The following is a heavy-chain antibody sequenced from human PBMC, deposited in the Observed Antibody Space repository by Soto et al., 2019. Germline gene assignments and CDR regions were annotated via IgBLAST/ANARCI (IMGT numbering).Heavy chain of an antibody. Sequence: QVQLVESGGGVAQPGRYLTLSCAASGFAFSNFGMQWVRQAPGKGLEWVASISYDGNIKYSADSVKGRFTISRDNSKNTLYLQMNSLRSEDTAVYFCARFWGPITAAVDDYWGQGTLVTVSS. CDR1: GFAFSNFG. CDR3: ARFWGPITAAVDDY. CDR2: ISYDGNIK. V-gene: IGHV3-30*03. J-gene: IGHJ4*02. D-gene: IGHD6-13*01.